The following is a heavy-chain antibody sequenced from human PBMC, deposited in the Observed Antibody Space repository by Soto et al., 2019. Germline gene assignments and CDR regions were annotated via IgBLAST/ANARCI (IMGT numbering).Heavy chain of an antibody. Sequence: ASVKVSCKASVYTFTGYAMHWVRQAPGQRLEWMGWINAGNGNTKYSQKFQGRVTITRDTSASTAYMELSSLRSEDTAVYYCARTGSSSWYWFDPWGQGTLVTVSS. CDR3: ARTGSSSWYWFDP. CDR1: VYTFTGYA. D-gene: IGHD6-13*01. J-gene: IGHJ5*02. CDR2: INAGNGNT. V-gene: IGHV1-3*01.